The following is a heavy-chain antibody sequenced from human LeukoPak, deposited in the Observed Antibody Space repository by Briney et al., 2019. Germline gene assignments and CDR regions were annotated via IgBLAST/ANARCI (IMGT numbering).Heavy chain of an antibody. CDR3: ARGIGLVTAFDI. D-gene: IGHD6-19*01. V-gene: IGHV1-2*02. CDR1: GYTFTSYY. J-gene: IGHJ3*02. CDR2: INPNSGGT. Sequence: ASVKVSRKASGYTFTSYYMHWVRQAPGQGLEWMGWINPNSGGTNYAQKFQGRVTMTRDTSISTAYMELSRLRSDDTAVYYCARGIGLVTAFDIWGQGTMVTVSS.